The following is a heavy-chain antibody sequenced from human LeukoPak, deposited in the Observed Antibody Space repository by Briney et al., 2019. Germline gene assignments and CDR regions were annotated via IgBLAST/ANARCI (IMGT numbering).Heavy chain of an antibody. D-gene: IGHD3-9*01. J-gene: IGHJ4*02. CDR3: ARGHILTGYDY. CDR1: GGSISSGGYY. CDR2: IYYSGST. Sequence: ASQTLSLTCTVPGGSISSGGYYWSWIRQHPGKGLGWIGYIYYSGSTYYNPSLKSRVTISVDTSKNQFSLKLSSVTAADTAVYYCARGHILTGYDYWGQGTLVTVSS. V-gene: IGHV4-31*03.